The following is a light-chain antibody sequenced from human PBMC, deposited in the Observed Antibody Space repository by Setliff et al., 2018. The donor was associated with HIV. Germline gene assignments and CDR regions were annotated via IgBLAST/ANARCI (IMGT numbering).Light chain of an antibody. CDR3: CSNTGSNTYV. J-gene: IGLJ1*01. CDR1: SGDVGRYNL. Sequence: QSALTQPASVSGSPGQSITISCTGTSGDVGRYNLVSWYQQQPGKPPKLMIYQASKRPSGVSNRFSGSKSGNTASLTISGFQAEDEADYYCCSNTGSNTYVFGTGTKVTVL. CDR2: QAS. V-gene: IGLV2-23*01.